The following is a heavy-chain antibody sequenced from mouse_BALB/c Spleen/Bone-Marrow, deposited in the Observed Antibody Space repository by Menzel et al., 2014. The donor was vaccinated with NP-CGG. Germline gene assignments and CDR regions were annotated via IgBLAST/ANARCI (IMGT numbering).Heavy chain of an antibody. CDR3: ARYDAPAWFAY. D-gene: IGHD2-14*01. J-gene: IGHJ3*01. Sequence: QVQLQQSGPELVKPGASVKMSCKASGYTFTDSVIGWVKQRTGQGLEWIGEIYPGSGSTYYNEKFKGKATLTADKSSNTVYMQLSSLTSEDSAVYFCARYDAPAWFAYWGQGTLVTVSA. V-gene: IGHV1-81*01. CDR2: IYPGSGST. CDR1: GYTFTDSV.